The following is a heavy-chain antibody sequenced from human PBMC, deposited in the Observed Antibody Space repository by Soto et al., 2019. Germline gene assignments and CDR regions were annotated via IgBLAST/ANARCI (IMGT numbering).Heavy chain of an antibody. J-gene: IGHJ6*01. CDR1: GGSISSYY. CDR3: ARKGSNTANYYYAMDV. CDR2: ITYSGST. Sequence: QVQLQESGPGLVKPSETLSLTCTVSGGSISSYYWYWIRQPPGKGLEWIGYITYSGSTNYNPSLMRRVTVSVGTTKNPFSLKLSSVPPADTVVYCCARKGSNTANYYYAMDVWGQANTVTVSS. D-gene: IGHD2-15*01. V-gene: IGHV4-59*01.